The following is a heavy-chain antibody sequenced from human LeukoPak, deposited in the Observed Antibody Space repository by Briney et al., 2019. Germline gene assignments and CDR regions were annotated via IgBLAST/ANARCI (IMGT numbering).Heavy chain of an antibody. J-gene: IGHJ4*02. Sequence: SETVSLTCAVYGGSFSGYYWSWIRQPPGKGLEWIGEINHSGSTNYNPSLKSRVTISVDTSKNQFSLKLSSVTAADTAVYYCERAVTIFGVVTFRPIYYFDYWGQGTLVTVSS. D-gene: IGHD3-3*01. CDR2: INHSGST. CDR1: GGSFSGYY. V-gene: IGHV4-34*01. CDR3: ERAVTIFGVVTFRPIYYFDY.